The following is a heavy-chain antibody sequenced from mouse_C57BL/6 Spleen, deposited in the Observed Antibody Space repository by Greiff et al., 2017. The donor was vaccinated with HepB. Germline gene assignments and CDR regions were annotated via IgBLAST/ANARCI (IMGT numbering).Heavy chain of an antibody. Sequence: VQLQQPGAELVMPGASVKLSCKASGYTFTSYWMHWVKQRPGQGLEWIGEIDPSDSYTNYHQKFKGKSTLTVDKSSSTAYMQLSSLTSEDSAVYYCARSGRNWEGRYFDVWGTGTTVTVSS. D-gene: IGHD4-1*02. CDR2: IDPSDSYT. J-gene: IGHJ1*03. CDR3: ARSGRNWEGRYFDV. CDR1: GYTFTSYW. V-gene: IGHV1-69*01.